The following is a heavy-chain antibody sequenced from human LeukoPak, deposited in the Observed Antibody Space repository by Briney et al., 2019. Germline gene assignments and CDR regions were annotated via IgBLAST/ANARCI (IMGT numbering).Heavy chain of an antibody. CDR2: ISGSGGST. J-gene: IGHJ4*02. CDR3: AKSEIVPPGGY. CDR1: GFTVSSNY. D-gene: IGHD2-8*01. Sequence: GALRLSCAASGFTVSSNYMSWVRQAPGKGLEWVSAISGSGGSTYYADSVKGRFTISRDNSKNTLYLQMNSLRAEDTAVYYCAKSEIVPPGGYWGQGTLVTVSS. V-gene: IGHV3-23*01.